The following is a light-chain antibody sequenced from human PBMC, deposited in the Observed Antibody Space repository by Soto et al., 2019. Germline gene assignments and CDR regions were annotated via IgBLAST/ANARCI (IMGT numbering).Light chain of an antibody. CDR2: DDS. CDR1: NIEIKS. CDR3: QVWDSTSDHPN. J-gene: IGLJ1*01. Sequence: SYELTQPPSVSVAPGQTARITCGGNNIEIKSVHWYQQKPGQAPVLVVYDDSGRPSGITERFSGSKSGNTATLTISRVEVGDEADYDCQVWDSTSDHPNFGTGTKLTVL. V-gene: IGLV3-21*02.